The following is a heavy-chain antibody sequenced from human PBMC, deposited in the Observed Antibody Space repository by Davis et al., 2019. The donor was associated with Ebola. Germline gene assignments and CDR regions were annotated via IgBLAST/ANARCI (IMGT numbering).Heavy chain of an antibody. CDR3: ARGGIAVAGPDY. CDR1: GGSSSGYY. D-gene: IGHD6-19*01. CDR2: INHSGST. J-gene: IGHJ4*02. Sequence: SETLSLTFAVYGGSSSGYYWSWIGKPPGKGLEWIGEINHSGSTNYNPSLKSRVTISVDTSKNQFSLKLSSVTAADTAVYYCARGGIAVAGPDYWGQGTLVTVSS. V-gene: IGHV4-34*01.